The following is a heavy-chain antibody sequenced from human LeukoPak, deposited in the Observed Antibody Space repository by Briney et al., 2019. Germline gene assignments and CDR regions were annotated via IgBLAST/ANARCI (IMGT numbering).Heavy chain of an antibody. CDR1: GYSFTNYW. D-gene: IGHD3-22*01. Sequence: GDSLKISCKGSGYSFTNYWIAWVRQMPGKGLECMGIIYPGDSDTRYSRSFQGQVTISVDKSISTAYLQWSSLKASDTAMYYCARANYYDTSGYWGYFQHWGQGTLVTVSS. CDR2: IYPGDSDT. V-gene: IGHV5-51*01. J-gene: IGHJ1*01. CDR3: ARANYYDTSGYWGYFQH.